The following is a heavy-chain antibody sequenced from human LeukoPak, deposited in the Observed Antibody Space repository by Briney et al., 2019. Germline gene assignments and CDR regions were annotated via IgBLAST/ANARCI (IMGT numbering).Heavy chain of an antibody. Sequence: GGSLRLSCAASGFTFSSYSMSWVRQAPGKGLEWVSSISSSSSYIYYADSVKGRFTISRDNAKSSLYLQMNSLRAEDTAVYYCARDPLVGYMDVWGKGTTVTVSS. CDR3: ARDPLVGYMDV. CDR1: GFTFSSYS. D-gene: IGHD2-8*02. J-gene: IGHJ6*03. V-gene: IGHV3-21*01. CDR2: ISSSSSYI.